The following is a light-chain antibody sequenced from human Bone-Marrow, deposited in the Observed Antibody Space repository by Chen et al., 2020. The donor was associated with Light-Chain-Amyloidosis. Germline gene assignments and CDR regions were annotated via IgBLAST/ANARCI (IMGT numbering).Light chain of an antibody. J-gene: IGKJ4*01. V-gene: IGKV3-20*01. CDR3: RQYGTSPLA. CDR1: QTISSNY. CDR2: GSC. Sequence: EIVLTQSPGTLSLSPGEGANLSCRASQTISSNYLTWYQQKFGQAPRLLIYGSCSRATGIPDRFTGSGSGTDFTRTINRLEPEDFAMYYCRQYGTSPLAFGGGTKVEIK.